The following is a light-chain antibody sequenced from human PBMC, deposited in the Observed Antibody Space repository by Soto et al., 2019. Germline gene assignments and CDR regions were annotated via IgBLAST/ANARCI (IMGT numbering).Light chain of an antibody. Sequence: QSVLTQPASVSGSPGQSITISCTGTSSDVGTYNYVSWYQQHPGKAPKVMIYDVSNRPSGVSNRFSGSKSGNTASLTISGLQADDEADYYCSSYTGSSTSVIFGGGTKLTVL. J-gene: IGLJ2*01. CDR1: SSDVGTYNY. CDR2: DVS. CDR3: SSYTGSSTSVI. V-gene: IGLV2-14*03.